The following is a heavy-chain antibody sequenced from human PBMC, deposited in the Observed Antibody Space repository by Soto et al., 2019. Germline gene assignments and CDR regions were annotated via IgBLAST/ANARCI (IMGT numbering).Heavy chain of an antibody. CDR1: GGSISSVGCY. D-gene: IGHD3-3*02. CDR2: IYYTGTT. J-gene: IGHJ5*02. V-gene: IGHV4-31*03. CDR3: ARLGAFYQSLDP. Sequence: SETLSLRCTVSGGSISSVGCYWNWIHQHPGKGLEWIGYIYYTGTTSYNPSLKSRVTLSLETSKSQFSLRLTSVTASDTAIYYCARLGAFYQSLDPWGQGTLVTVSS.